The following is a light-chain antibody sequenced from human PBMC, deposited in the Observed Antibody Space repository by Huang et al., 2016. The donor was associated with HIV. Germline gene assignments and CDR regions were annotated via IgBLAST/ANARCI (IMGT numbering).Light chain of an antibody. J-gene: IGKJ1*01. V-gene: IGKV3-15*01. CDR3: QQYNNWPRT. Sequence: EIVMTQSPATLSVSPGERATLSCRAGQSVSSNLAWYQQKPGQAPRLLIYGATTRATGIPVRFSGTGSGTEFTLTISSLQSEDFAVYYCQQYNNWPRTFGQGTKVDIK. CDR1: QSVSSN. CDR2: GAT.